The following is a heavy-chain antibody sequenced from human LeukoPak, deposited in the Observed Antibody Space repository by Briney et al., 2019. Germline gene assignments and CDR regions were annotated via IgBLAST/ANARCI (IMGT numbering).Heavy chain of an antibody. CDR3: AKATTVKRITIFGTVDY. CDR2: IRYDGSNK. J-gene: IGHJ4*02. D-gene: IGHD3-3*01. Sequence: GGSLRLSCAASGFTFSSYGIHWVRQAPGKGLEWVSFIRYDGSNKYYADSVKGRFTISRDNSKNTLYLQMNSLRAEDTAVYYCAKATTVKRITIFGTVDYWGQGTLVTVSS. CDR1: GFTFSSYG. V-gene: IGHV3-30*02.